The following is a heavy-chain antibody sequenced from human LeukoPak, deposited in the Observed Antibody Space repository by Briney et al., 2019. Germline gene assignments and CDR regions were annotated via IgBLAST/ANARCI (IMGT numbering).Heavy chain of an antibody. Sequence: GGSLRLSCAASGFMFTSYWMSWVRQAPGKGLEWVANINQDGSAKYYVDSVKGRFTISRDNAKNSLYLQMNSLRAEDTAVYYCARGSRRFGELLYGNWFDPWGQGTLVTVSS. V-gene: IGHV3-7*01. J-gene: IGHJ5*02. D-gene: IGHD3-10*01. CDR1: GFMFTSYW. CDR3: ARGSRRFGELLYGNWFDP. CDR2: INQDGSAK.